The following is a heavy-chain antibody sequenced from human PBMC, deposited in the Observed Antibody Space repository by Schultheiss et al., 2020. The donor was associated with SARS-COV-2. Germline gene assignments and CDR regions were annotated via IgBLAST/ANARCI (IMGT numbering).Heavy chain of an antibody. CDR2: ISSSGSTI. CDR1: GFTFSSYE. Sequence: GGSLRLSCAASGFTFSSYEMNWVRQAPGKGLEWVSYISSSGSTIYYADSVKGRFTISRDNAKNSLYLQMNSLRAEDTAVYYCARDGPRPNIPPSRTIFGSSLPDYWGQGTLVTVSS. V-gene: IGHV3-48*03. CDR3: ARDGPRPNIPPSRTIFGSSLPDY. J-gene: IGHJ4*02. D-gene: IGHD3-3*01.